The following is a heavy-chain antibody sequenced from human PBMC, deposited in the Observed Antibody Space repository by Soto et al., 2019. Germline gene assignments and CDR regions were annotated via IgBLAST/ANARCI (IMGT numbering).Heavy chain of an antibody. J-gene: IGHJ5*01. CDR1: GFSVGGNY. CDR2: IYSGGNP. CDR3: ARGANFDC. Sequence: EERLVQSGGGLVQPGGSLRLSCAASGFSVGGNYMSWVRQAPGKGLELVSLIYSGGNPFYADSMKGRFTLSRDNSNNMLYLQRDSQRAEDTAVYYCARGANFDCWGQGTLVIVSS. V-gene: IGHV3-53*01.